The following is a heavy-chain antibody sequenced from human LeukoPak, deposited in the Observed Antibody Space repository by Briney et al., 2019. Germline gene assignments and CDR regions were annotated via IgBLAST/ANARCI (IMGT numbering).Heavy chain of an antibody. Sequence: GGSLRLSCVTSGFTFSGYAMSWVRQAPGKGLEWVSAISGSGGSTYYADSVKGRFTISRDNSKNTVYLQMGSLRGEDMAVYYCTRDGGSFCDFDYWGQGALVTVSS. CDR1: GFTFSGYA. D-gene: IGHD1-26*01. J-gene: IGHJ4*02. CDR3: TRDGGSFCDFDY. V-gene: IGHV3-23*01. CDR2: ISGSGGST.